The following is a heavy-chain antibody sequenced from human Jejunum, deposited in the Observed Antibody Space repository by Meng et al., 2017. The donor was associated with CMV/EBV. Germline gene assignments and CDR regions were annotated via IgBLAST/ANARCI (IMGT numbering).Heavy chain of an antibody. D-gene: IGHD6-19*01. CDR2: INYSGST. CDR1: GSISSGSYY. CDR3: ARRPIAVAGRDWFDP. V-gene: IGHV4-39*07. J-gene: IGHJ5*02. Sequence: GSISSGSYYWGWIRQPPGKGLEWIGSINYSGSTNYKPSLKSRVTISLDTSKNQFSLRLTSVTAADTAVYYCARRPIAVAGRDWFDPWGQGTLVTVSS.